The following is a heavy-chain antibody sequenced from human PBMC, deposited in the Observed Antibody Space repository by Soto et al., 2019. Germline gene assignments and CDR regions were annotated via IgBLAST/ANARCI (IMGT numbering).Heavy chain of an antibody. CDR3: ASPRQGNYDFLSGYYALDY. CDR2: INHSGRV. D-gene: IGHD3-3*01. V-gene: IGHV4-34*01. J-gene: IGHJ4*02. Sequence: SETLSLTCAVYGGSFSGHSWTWIRQSPGKGLEWIGDINHSGRVNYSPSLKSRVTISLDTSKNQFSLNLRSVTAADAAVYYCASPRQGNYDFLSGYYALDYWGPGTLVTVSS. CDR1: GGSFSGHS.